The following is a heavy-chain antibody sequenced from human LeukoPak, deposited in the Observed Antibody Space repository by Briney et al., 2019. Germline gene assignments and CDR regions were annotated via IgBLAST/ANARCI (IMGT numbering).Heavy chain of an antibody. CDR2: IIPIFGTA. CDR1: GGTFSSYA. V-gene: IGHV1-69*13. D-gene: IGHD1-1*01. J-gene: IGHJ6*02. CDR3: ARITTGTTFYYYYYGMDV. Sequence: ASVKVSCKASGGTFSSYAISWVRQAPGQGLEWMGGIIPIFGTANYAQKFQGRVTITADESTSTAYMELSSLRSEDTAVYYCARITTGTTFYYYYYGMDVWGQGTTVTVSS.